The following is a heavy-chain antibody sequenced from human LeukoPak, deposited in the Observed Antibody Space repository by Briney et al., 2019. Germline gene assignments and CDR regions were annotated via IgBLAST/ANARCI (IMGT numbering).Heavy chain of an antibody. CDR2: IYYSGST. Sequence: SETLSLTCTVSGGSISSSSYYWGWIRQPPGKGLEWIGSIYYSGSTYYNPSLKSRVTISVDTSKNQFSLKLSSVTAADTAVYYCARGRDTGYYYYYYMDVWGKGTTVTVSS. J-gene: IGHJ6*03. D-gene: IGHD5-18*01. CDR1: GGSISSSSYY. V-gene: IGHV4-39*07. CDR3: ARGRDTGYYYYYYMDV.